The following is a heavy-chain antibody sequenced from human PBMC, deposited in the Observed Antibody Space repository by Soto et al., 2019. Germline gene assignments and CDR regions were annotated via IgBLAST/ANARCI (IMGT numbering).Heavy chain of an antibody. J-gene: IGHJ5*02. D-gene: IGHD3-22*01. Sequence: TGGSLRLSCASSGFTFSSYGMHWVRQAPGKGLEWVAVISYDGSNKYYADSVKGRFTISRDNSKNTLYLQMNSLRAEDTAVYYCAKEEYYYDSSGSWFDPWGQGTLVTVSS. CDR3: AKEEYYYDSSGSWFDP. V-gene: IGHV3-30*18. CDR2: ISYDGSNK. CDR1: GFTFSSYG.